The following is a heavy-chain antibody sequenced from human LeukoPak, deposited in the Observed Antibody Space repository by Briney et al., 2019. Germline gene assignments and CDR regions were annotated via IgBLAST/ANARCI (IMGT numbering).Heavy chain of an antibody. CDR3: ARDSGYGDPFDY. Sequence: SETLSLTCTVSGGSISSYYWSWIRQPPGKGLELIGYIYYSGSTNYNPSLKSRVTISVDTSKNQFSLKLSSVTAADTAVYYCARDSGYGDPFDYWGQGTLVTVSS. D-gene: IGHD4-17*01. J-gene: IGHJ4*02. CDR2: IYYSGST. V-gene: IGHV4-59*01. CDR1: GGSISSYY.